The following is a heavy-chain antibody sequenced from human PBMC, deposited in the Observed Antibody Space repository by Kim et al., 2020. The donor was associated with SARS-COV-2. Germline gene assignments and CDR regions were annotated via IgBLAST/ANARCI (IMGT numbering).Heavy chain of an antibody. D-gene: IGHD3-22*01. V-gene: IGHV4-61*01. CDR1: GGSVSSGSYY. CDR3: ARVSGYYYDSSGYLY. Sequence: SETLSLTCTVSGGSVSSGSYYWSWIRQPPGKGLEWIGYIYYSGSTNYNPSLKSRVTISVDTSKNQFSLKLSSVTAADTAVYYCARVSGYYYDSSGYLYWGQGTLVTVSS. CDR2: IYYSGST. J-gene: IGHJ4*02.